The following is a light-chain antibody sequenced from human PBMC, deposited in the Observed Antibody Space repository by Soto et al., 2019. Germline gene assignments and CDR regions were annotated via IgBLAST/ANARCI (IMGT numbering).Light chain of an antibody. Sequence: QSALTQPASVSGSPGQSITISCTGTSSDVGAFNYVSWYQQYPGKAPKLIIYEVTNRPSGVSNRFSGSKSVNTASLTISGLQAEDEADYYCNSYASSSARVFGGGTKLTVL. J-gene: IGLJ3*02. CDR1: SSDVGAFNY. CDR3: NSYASSSARV. V-gene: IGLV2-14*01. CDR2: EVT.